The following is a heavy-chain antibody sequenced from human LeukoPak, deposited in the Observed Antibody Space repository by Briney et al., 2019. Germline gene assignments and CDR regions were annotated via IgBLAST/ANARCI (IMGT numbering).Heavy chain of an antibody. CDR2: IYPGNSDT. CDR1: GDRLTNNW. J-gene: IGHJ4*02. CDR3: ARSALTSSLDY. Sequence: GESLKISCKISGDRLTNNWIGWVRQVPGKGLEWMGLIYPGNSDTRYSPLFQGQVTLSVDRSISTAYLHWSGLKASDTAIYYCARSALTSSLDYWGQGTLVTVSS. V-gene: IGHV5-51*01. D-gene: IGHD6-13*01.